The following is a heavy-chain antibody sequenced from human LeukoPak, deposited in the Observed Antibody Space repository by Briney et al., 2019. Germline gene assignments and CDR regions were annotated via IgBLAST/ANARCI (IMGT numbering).Heavy chain of an antibody. CDR2: ISSSSSYI. Sequence: PGGSLKLSCAASGFTFSSYSMNWVRQAPGKGLEWVSSISSSSSYIYYADSVKGRFTISRDNAKNSLYLQMNSLRAEDTAVYYCARTYCSSTSCYRSSNFFDYWGQGTLVTVSS. V-gene: IGHV3-21*01. CDR3: ARTYCSSTSCYRSSNFFDY. CDR1: GFTFSSYS. D-gene: IGHD2-2*01. J-gene: IGHJ4*02.